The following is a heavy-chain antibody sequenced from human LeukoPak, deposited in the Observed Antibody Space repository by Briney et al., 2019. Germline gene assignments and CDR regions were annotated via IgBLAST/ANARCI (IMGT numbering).Heavy chain of an antibody. J-gene: IGHJ4*02. CDR3: ARVRGIAAAGIYYFDY. Sequence: SETLSLTCTVSGGSISSYYWGWIRQPPGKGLEWIGYIYYSGSTNYNPSLKSRVTISVDTSKNQFSLKLSSVTAADTAVYYCARVRGIAAAGIYYFDYWGQGTLVTVSS. CDR2: IYYSGST. D-gene: IGHD6-13*01. V-gene: IGHV4-59*01. CDR1: GGSISSYY.